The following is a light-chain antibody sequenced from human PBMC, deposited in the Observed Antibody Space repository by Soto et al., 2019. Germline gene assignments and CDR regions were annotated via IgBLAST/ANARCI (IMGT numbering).Light chain of an antibody. Sequence: EIVMTHSPATLSVSPGERATLSFSSSQSVSSNLAWYQQKPGQAPRLLIYGASTRATGIPARFSGSGSGTEFTLTISSLQSEDFAVYYCQQYNNWPPTTFGQGTRLEI. CDR2: GAS. V-gene: IGKV3-15*01. CDR1: QSVSSN. J-gene: IGKJ5*01. CDR3: QQYNNWPPTT.